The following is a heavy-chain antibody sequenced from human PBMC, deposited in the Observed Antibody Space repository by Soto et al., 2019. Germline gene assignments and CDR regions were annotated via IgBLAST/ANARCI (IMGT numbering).Heavy chain of an antibody. CDR3: ARHPHAVEMATSGWFDP. D-gene: IGHD5-12*01. V-gene: IGHV4-39*01. Sequence: QLQLQESGPGLVKPSETLSLTCTVSGGSISSSSYYWGWIRQPPGKGLEWIGSIYYSGSTYYNPSVKSRVTLSVDTSKNQFSLKLSSVTAADTAVYYCARHPHAVEMATSGWFDPWGQGTLVTVSS. J-gene: IGHJ5*02. CDR2: IYYSGST. CDR1: GGSISSSSYY.